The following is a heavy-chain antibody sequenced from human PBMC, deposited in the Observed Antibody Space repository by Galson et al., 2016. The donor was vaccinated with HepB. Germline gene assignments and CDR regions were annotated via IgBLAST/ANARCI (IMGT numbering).Heavy chain of an antibody. CDR3: ARDYLGSLDY. CDR2: MKEDESAK. J-gene: IGHJ4*02. D-gene: IGHD2-15*01. V-gene: IGHV3-7*04. Sequence: LRLSCAASGFIFNDYWVAWVRQAPGKGLEWVANMKEDESAKHYADSVKGRFTISRDNAKNALYLQMTGLRADDMAVYYCARDYLGSLDYWGQGALVTVSS. CDR1: GFIFNDYW.